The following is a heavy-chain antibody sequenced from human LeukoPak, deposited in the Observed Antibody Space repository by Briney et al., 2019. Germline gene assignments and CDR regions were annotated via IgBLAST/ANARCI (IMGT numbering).Heavy chain of an antibody. D-gene: IGHD4-17*01. CDR3: ARGKSAYDYGDYGLDY. Sequence: GGSLRLSCAASGFTFSSYWMSWVRQAPGKGLEWVAVISYDGSNKYYADSVKGRFTISRDNSKNTLYLQMNSLRAEDTAVYYCARGKSAYDYGDYGLDYWGQGTLVTVSS. CDR1: GFTFSSYW. J-gene: IGHJ4*02. CDR2: ISYDGSNK. V-gene: IGHV3-30*03.